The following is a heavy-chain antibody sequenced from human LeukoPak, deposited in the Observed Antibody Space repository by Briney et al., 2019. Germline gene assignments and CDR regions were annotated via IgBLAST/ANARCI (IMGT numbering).Heavy chain of an antibody. CDR3: ARGIYFGNWFDP. CDR2: IYYSGST. Sequence: SETLSLTCTVSGGSISSYYWSWIQQPPGKGLEWIGYIYYSGSTNYNPSLKSRVTISVDTSKNQFSLKLSSVTAADTAVYYCARGIYFGNWFDPWGQGTLVTVSS. D-gene: IGHD2/OR15-2a*01. J-gene: IGHJ5*02. CDR1: GGSISSYY. V-gene: IGHV4-59*01.